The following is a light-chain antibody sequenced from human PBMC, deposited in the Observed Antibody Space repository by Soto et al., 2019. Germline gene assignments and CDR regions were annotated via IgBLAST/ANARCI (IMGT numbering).Light chain of an antibody. CDR2: WAS. J-gene: IGKJ1*01. Sequence: DIAMTQSPDSLAVSLGERATINCKSSQSVLYSSNNKNYLAWYQQKPGQPPKLLIYWASTRESGVPDRFSGSGSGTDFTLTIGSLQAEDVAVYYCQQYYSTPRTFGQGTKVEIK. CDR3: QQYYSTPRT. CDR1: QSVLYSSNNKNY. V-gene: IGKV4-1*01.